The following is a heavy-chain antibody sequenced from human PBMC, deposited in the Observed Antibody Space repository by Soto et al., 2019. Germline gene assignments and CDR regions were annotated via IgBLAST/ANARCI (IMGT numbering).Heavy chain of an antibody. CDR2: IIPIFGTA. CDR3: ARVKGFWSGYFYYFDY. CDR1: GGTFSSYA. Sequence: ASVKVSCNASGGTFSSYAISWVRQAPGQGLEWMGGIIPIFGTANYAQKFQGRVTITADESTSTAYMELSSLRSEDTAVYYCARVKGFWSGYFYYFDYWGQVTLDTVST. V-gene: IGHV1-69*13. J-gene: IGHJ4*02. D-gene: IGHD3-3*01.